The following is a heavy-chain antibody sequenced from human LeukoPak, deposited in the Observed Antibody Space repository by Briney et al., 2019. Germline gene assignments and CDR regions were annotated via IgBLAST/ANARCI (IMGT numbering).Heavy chain of an antibody. D-gene: IGHD1-7*01. J-gene: IGHJ6*03. CDR1: GFTFDDYG. V-gene: IGHV3-20*04. Sequence: GGSLRLSCAASGFTFDDYGLNWARQAPGKGLEGGSDINWNEATTDYAESVKGRFTITRDNAKNSLYLEMNSLRAEDTALYYCATSTTSIYFYFYMDVWGKGTTVTVSS. CDR3: ATSTTSIYFYFYMDV. CDR2: INWNEATT.